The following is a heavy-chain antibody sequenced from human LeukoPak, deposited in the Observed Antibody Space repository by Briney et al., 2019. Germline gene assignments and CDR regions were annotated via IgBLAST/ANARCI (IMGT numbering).Heavy chain of an antibody. CDR1: GDSISSYY. CDR2: IYYSGST. V-gene: IGHV4-59*01. J-gene: IGHJ4*02. Sequence: PSETLSLTSTVSGDSISSYYWSSIRQPPGRGLEWIGHIYYSGSTNYNPSLTSRVTISLDTSKSQFSLKLSSVTAADTAVYYCARAYYYDTSDYYIFDHWGQGTLVTVSS. CDR3: ARAYYYDTSDYYIFDH. D-gene: IGHD3-22*01.